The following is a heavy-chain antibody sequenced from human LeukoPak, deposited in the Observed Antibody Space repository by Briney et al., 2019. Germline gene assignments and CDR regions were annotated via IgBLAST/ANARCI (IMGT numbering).Heavy chain of an antibody. V-gene: IGHV3-23*01. CDR1: GFTFSSYA. CDR2: ISGSGGTT. J-gene: IGHJ4*02. Sequence: PGGSLRLSCAASGFTFSSYAMSWVRQAPGKGLEWVSAISGSGGTTYYADSVKGRFTISRDNSKNTLYLQMNSLRAEDTAVYYCAKGEHYSSSPLFHYWGQGTLVTVSS. CDR3: AKGEHYSSSPLFHY. D-gene: IGHD6-13*01.